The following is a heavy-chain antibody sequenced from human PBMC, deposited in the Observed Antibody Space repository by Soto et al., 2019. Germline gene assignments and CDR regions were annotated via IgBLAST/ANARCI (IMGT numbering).Heavy chain of an antibody. J-gene: IGHJ4*02. CDR3: ARDRIVGGTDFMDH. D-gene: IGHD1-26*01. CDR2: INSDGSIT. V-gene: IGHV3-74*01. Sequence: QPGGSLRLSCAASGFTFSSYWMHWVRQAPGKGLVWVSRINSDGSITKYADSVKGRFTISRDNAKDTLYLQMNSLRAEDTAVYYCARDRIVGGTDFMDHWGQGALVTVSS. CDR1: GFTFSSYW.